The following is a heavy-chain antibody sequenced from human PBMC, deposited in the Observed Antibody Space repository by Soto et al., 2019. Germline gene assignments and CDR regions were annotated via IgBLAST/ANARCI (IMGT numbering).Heavy chain of an antibody. D-gene: IGHD4-17*01. CDR2: ISSNSDTI. V-gene: IGHV3-9*02. CDR1: GFTADDYA. Sequence: EVQLVESGGGLVQPGRSLRLSCVASGFTADDYAMNWVRQAPGKGLEWVSGISSNSDTIDYADSVKGRFTISRDNAKNSLILQMNSLRPEDTALYYCAKDMKWGGMTTIHYFDSWGQGTLVTVSS. J-gene: IGHJ4*02. CDR3: AKDMKWGGMTTIHYFDS.